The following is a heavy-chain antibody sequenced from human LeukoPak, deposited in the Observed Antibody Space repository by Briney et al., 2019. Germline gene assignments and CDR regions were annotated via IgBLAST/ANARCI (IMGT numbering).Heavy chain of an antibody. CDR3: AKDSAFYYIDV. Sequence: LTAGSLRLSCAASGFTFNNYGMHWVRQAPGKGLEWVAFIRYNGNNQYYADSVKGRFTISRDNSKNTLYLQMNSLKGDDTAVYYCAKDSAFYYIDVWGKGTTVIISS. V-gene: IGHV3-30*02. D-gene: IGHD3-10*01. CDR1: GFTFNNYG. J-gene: IGHJ6*03. CDR2: IRYNGNNQ.